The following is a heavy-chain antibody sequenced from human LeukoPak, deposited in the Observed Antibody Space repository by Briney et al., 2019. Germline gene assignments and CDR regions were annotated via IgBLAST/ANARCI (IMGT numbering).Heavy chain of an antibody. Sequence: ASVKVSCKASGYTFTSYYIHWVRQAPGLGLEWMGIINPSGGSTSYAQKFQGRVTMTRDTSSSTVYMELSSLRSEDTAVYFCARVGYCTGGSCYYLVYWGQGTLVTVSS. CDR2: INPSGGST. CDR1: GYTFTSYY. J-gene: IGHJ4*02. V-gene: IGHV1-46*01. D-gene: IGHD2-15*01. CDR3: ARVGYCTGGSCYYLVY.